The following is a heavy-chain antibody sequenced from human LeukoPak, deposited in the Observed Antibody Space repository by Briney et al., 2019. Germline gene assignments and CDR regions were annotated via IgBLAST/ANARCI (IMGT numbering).Heavy chain of an antibody. J-gene: IGHJ4*02. CDR2: IYPDDSDT. CDR3: ARSEYVAVAGTNFDY. CDR1: GYSFTTYW. V-gene: IGHV5-51*01. D-gene: IGHD6-19*01. Sequence: GESLKISCTTSGYSFTTYWIGWVRQMPGKGLEWMGIIYPDDSDTRYSPSFQGQVTISADKSISTAYLQWSSLKASDTAMYYCARSEYVAVAGTNFDYWGQGTLVTVSS.